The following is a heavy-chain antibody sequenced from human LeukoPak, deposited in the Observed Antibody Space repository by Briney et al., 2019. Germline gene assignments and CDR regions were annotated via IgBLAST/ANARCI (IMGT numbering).Heavy chain of an antibody. Sequence: ASVKVSCKASGGTFSSYAISWVRQAPGQGLEWMGGVIPIFGTANYAQKFQGRVTITTDESTSTAYMELSSLRSEDTAVYYCARVRLRWYYFDYWAREPWSPSPQ. J-gene: IGHJ4*02. CDR2: VIPIFGTA. CDR1: GGTFSSYA. V-gene: IGHV1-69*05. CDR3: ARVRLRWYYFDY. D-gene: IGHD4-23*01.